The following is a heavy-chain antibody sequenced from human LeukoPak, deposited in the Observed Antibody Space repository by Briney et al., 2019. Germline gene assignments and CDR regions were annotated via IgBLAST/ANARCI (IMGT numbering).Heavy chain of an antibody. Sequence: ASVKVSSETSGYTFSDFGTSWVRQAAGQGLEWMGWIRAYNGDTNYAHNLQGRVTMTTDTSTSTAYMELRSLRSDDTAVYYCARGRPSDYWGQGTLVTVSS. V-gene: IGHV1-18*01. J-gene: IGHJ4*02. CDR3: ARGRPSDY. CDR2: IRAYNGDT. CDR1: GYTFSDFG.